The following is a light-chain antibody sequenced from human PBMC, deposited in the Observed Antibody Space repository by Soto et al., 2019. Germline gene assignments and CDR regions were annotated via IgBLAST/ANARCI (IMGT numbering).Light chain of an antibody. CDR2: DAS. V-gene: IGKV1-33*01. Sequence: DIQMTQSPSSLSASVGDRVTITCQASQDITDYLHWYQQKPGKAPRLLIYDASNLETGVPSRFSGSGSWSDFTFTISSLQPEDAATYYCQQSEALVLSFGGGTKVDI. CDR3: QQSEALVLS. CDR1: QDITDY. J-gene: IGKJ4*01.